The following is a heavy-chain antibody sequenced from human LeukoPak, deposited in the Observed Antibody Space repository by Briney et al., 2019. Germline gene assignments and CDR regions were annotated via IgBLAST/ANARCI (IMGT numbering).Heavy chain of an antibody. CDR3: ARDLLRLGESSRYNWFDP. CDR2: ISAYNGNT. CDR1: GYTFTSYG. V-gene: IGHV1-18*01. D-gene: IGHD3-16*02. Sequence: ASVKVSCKASGYTFTSYGISWVRQAPGQGLEWMGWISAYNGNTNYAQKLQGRVTMTTDTSTSTAYMELRSLRSDDTAVYYCARDLLRLGESSRYNWFDPWGQGTLVTVSS. J-gene: IGHJ5*02.